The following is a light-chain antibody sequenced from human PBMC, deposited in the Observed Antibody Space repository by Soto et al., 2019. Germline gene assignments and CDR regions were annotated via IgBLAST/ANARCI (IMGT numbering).Light chain of an antibody. Sequence: QSVLTQPASVSGSPGQSITIPCTGSSNDIGGYNYVSWYQQHPGRAPKLVIYKVSDPPPGVSTRFSASKSGNTASLTISGLQAEDEADYYCISYSTTTTPQWVFGRGTKLTVL. CDR2: KVS. CDR3: ISYSTTTTPQWV. V-gene: IGLV2-14*01. CDR1: SNDIGGYNY. J-gene: IGLJ3*02.